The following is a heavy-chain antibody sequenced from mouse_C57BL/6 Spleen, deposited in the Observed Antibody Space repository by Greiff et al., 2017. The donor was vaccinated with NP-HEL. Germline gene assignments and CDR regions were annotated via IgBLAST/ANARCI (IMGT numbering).Heavy chain of an antibody. Sequence: EVQLVESGGDLVKPGGSLKLSCAASGFTFSSYGMSWVRQTPDKRLEWVATISSGGSYTYYPDSVKGRFTISRDNAKNTLYLQMSSLKSEDTAMYYGARHEIYYDYDAWFAYWGQGTLVTVSA. CDR2: ISSGGSYT. J-gene: IGHJ3*01. CDR1: GFTFSSYG. CDR3: ARHEIYYDYDAWFAY. V-gene: IGHV5-6*01. D-gene: IGHD2-4*01.